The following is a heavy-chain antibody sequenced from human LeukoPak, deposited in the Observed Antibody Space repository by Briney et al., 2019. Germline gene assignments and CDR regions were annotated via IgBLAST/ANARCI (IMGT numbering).Heavy chain of an antibody. J-gene: IGHJ4*02. V-gene: IGHV1-69*06. D-gene: IGHD5-12*01. CDR3: ARGHGYSGYDWDY. CDR2: IIPIFGTA. CDR1: GGTFSSYA. Sequence: SVKLSRKASGGTFSSYAISWVRQAPGQGLEWMGGIIPIFGTANYAQKFQGRVTITADKSTSTAYMELSSLRSEDTAVYYCARGHGYSGYDWDYWGQGTLVTVSS.